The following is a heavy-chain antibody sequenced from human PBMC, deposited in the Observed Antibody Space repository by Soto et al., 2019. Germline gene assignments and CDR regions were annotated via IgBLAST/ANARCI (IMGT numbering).Heavy chain of an antibody. V-gene: IGHV3-49*03. CDR1: GFTFGDYA. Sequence: GGSLRLSCTASGFTFGDYAMSWFRQAPGKGLEWVGFIRSKAYGGTTEYAASVKGRFTISRDDSKSIAYLQMNSLKTEDTAVYYCTRDNHGGISDYWGQGTLVTVSS. CDR2: IRSKAYGGTT. J-gene: IGHJ4*02. D-gene: IGHD6-13*01. CDR3: TRDNHGGISDY.